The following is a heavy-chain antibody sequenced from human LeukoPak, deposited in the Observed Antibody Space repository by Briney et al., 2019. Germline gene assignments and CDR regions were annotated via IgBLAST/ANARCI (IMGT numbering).Heavy chain of an antibody. Sequence: SETLSLTCAVYSGSFSGYYWSWIRQPPGKGLEWIGEINHSGSTNYNPSLKSRVTISVDTSKNQFSLKLSSVTAADTAVYYCARRARWGWFDPWGQGTLVTVSS. CDR2: INHSGST. D-gene: IGHD1-26*01. CDR3: ARRARWGWFDP. J-gene: IGHJ5*02. CDR1: SGSFSGYY. V-gene: IGHV4-34*01.